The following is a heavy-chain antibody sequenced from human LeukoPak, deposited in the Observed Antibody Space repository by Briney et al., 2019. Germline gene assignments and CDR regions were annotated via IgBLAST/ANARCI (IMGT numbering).Heavy chain of an antibody. CDR1: GFSFCSYT. D-gene: IGHD3-16*01. CDR3: ERDRFYGGIHDAFAI. J-gene: IGHJ3*02. CDR2: ISSSSSYI. Sequence: PGGSLRVSHAASGFSFCSYTMNWVRQAPGKGLEWVSSISSSSSYIYYADSVKGRFTISRDNAKNSLYLQMNSLRAEDTAVYYCERDRFYGGIHDAFAIWGQGTMVTVSS. V-gene: IGHV3-21*01.